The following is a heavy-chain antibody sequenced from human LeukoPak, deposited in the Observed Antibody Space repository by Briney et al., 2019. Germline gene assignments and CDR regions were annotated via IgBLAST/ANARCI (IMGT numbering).Heavy chain of an antibody. V-gene: IGHV1-2*02. J-gene: IGHJ4*02. CDR2: INPNSGGT. CDR3: AADYFNGSGSGPDFDY. Sequence: ASVKVSCKASGDTFIGYYMHCVRQAPGQGLEWMGWINPNSGGTNYAQKFQGRVTMTRDTSISTAYMELSRLISDDRAVYYCAADYFNGSGSGPDFDYWGQGTLVTVSS. CDR1: GDTFIGYY. D-gene: IGHD3-22*01.